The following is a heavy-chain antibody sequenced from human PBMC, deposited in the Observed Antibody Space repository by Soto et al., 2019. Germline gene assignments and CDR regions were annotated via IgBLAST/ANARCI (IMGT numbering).Heavy chain of an antibody. CDR1: GFSFSSYG. CDR2: IWYDGSNE. J-gene: IGHJ3*02. D-gene: IGHD3-22*01. CDR3: ARDRDYYDNSGYALDI. V-gene: IGHV3-33*01. Sequence: QVQLVESGGGVVQPGKSLRLSCAASGFSFSSYGMHWVRQAPGKGLEWVAVIWYDGSNEDYADSVKGRFAISRDNSKNTLYLHMNSLRADDTAVYYCARDRDYYDNSGYALDIWGQGTVVTVSS.